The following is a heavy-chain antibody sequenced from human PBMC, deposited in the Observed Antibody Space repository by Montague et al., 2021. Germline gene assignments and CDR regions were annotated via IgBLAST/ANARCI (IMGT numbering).Heavy chain of an antibody. D-gene: IGHD6-13*01. CDR1: GFSRATSGVG. J-gene: IGHJ3*01. CDR2: SCWDDEK. Sequence: PALVKPTQTLTLTCTFSGFSRATSGVGVAWLRQPPGKSLEWLALSCWDDEKRYSPSLKSRLTITKDTTKNQVVLTLTNMDPVDTATYFCAPKIAAHKAHDGFSVWGQGTVVTVSA. CDR3: APKIAAHKAHDGFSV. V-gene: IGHV2-5*02.